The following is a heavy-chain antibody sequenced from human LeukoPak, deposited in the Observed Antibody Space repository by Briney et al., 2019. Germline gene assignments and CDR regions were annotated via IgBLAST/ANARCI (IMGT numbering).Heavy chain of an antibody. CDR2: IIPIFGTA. D-gene: IGHD6-19*01. CDR1: GGTFISYA. Sequence: GASVKVSCKASGGTFISYAISWVRQAPGQGLKWMGGIIPIFGTANYAQKFQGRVTITADESTSTAYMELSSLRSEDTAVYYCARGYSSGYKYFDYWGQGTLVTVSS. J-gene: IGHJ4*02. CDR3: ARGYSSGYKYFDY. V-gene: IGHV1-69*13.